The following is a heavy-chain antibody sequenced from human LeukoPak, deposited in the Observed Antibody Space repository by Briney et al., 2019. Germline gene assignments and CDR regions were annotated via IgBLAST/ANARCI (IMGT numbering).Heavy chain of an antibody. CDR2: ISSSGSTI. CDR3: ARSGGTPYYYYYYMDV. CDR1: GFTFSSYE. V-gene: IGHV3-48*03. Sequence: GGSLILSCAASGFTFSSYEMNWVRQAPGKGLEWVSYISSSGSTIYYADSVKGRFTISRDNAKNSLYLQMNSLRAEDTAVYYCARSGGTPYYYYYYMDVWGKGTTVTVSS. J-gene: IGHJ6*03. D-gene: IGHD1-1*01.